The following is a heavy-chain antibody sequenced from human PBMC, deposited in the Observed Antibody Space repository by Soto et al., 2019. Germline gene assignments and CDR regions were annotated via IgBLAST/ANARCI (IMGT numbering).Heavy chain of an antibody. CDR2: IIPILGIA. Sequence: QVQLVQSGAEVKKPGSSVKVSCKASGGTFSSYTISWVRQAPGQGLEWMGRIIPILGIANYAQKFQGRVTXTXXKSTSTAYMELSSLRSEDTAVYYCAREGGSPPADYWGQGTLVTVSS. CDR3: AREGGSPPADY. V-gene: IGHV1-69*08. J-gene: IGHJ4*02. D-gene: IGHD1-26*01. CDR1: GGTFSSYT.